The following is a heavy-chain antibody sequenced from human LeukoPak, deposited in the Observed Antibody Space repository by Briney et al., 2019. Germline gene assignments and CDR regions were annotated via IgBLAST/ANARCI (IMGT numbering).Heavy chain of an antibody. CDR3: ARDGTGYSSSWYAETYYYYGMDV. Sequence: GGSLRLSCAASGFPFRDYYMTWIRQAPGKGLEWISYISRSGDTLYYADSVKGRFTISRDNSKNTLYLQMNSLRAEDTAVYYCARDGTGYSSSWYAETYYYYGMDVWGQGTTITVSS. V-gene: IGHV3-11*04. J-gene: IGHJ6*02. CDR2: ISRSGDTL. D-gene: IGHD6-13*01. CDR1: GFPFRDYY.